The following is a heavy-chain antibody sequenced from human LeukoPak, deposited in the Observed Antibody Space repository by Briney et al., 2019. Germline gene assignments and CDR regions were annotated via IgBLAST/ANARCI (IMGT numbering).Heavy chain of an antibody. CDR2: IYPGDSKT. Sequence: GESLKISCKGSAYRFTNYWIGWVRQVPGKGLEWMGTIYPGDSKTTYSPPFEGQVTMSADRSIATAHLQWSSLKSSDAAMYYCARRGSTAGLTAYSFDIWGQGTMVTVSS. V-gene: IGHV5-51*01. CDR1: AYRFTNYW. CDR3: ARRGSTAGLTAYSFDI. D-gene: IGHD1-1*01. J-gene: IGHJ3*02.